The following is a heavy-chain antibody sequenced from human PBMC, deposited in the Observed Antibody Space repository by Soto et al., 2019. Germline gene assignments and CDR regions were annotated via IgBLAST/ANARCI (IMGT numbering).Heavy chain of an antibody. CDR3: ARSGDSPIEF. CDR1: GYTFTSYV. D-gene: IGHD3-10*01. V-gene: IGHV1-18*01. Sequence: QVQLVQSGPEVTKPGASVKVSCKTSGYTFTSYVINWVRQAPGQGLEWMGFSTHTGNTNYAKKCQGRVALTTDSSTSTADMEVRGLRSEATAVYYCARSGDSPIEFWGQGTPVTVSS. J-gene: IGHJ4*02. CDR2: STHTGNT.